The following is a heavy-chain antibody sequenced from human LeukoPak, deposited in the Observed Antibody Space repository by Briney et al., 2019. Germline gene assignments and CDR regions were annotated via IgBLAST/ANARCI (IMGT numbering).Heavy chain of an antibody. D-gene: IGHD1-1*01. V-gene: IGHV3-74*01. CDR1: GFTFSSYW. CDR2: INSDGIST. Sequence: PGGSLRLSCAASGFTFSSYWMHWVRQAPGKGLVWVSHINSDGISTGYVDSVKGRFIISRDNAKNTLYLQMNSLRAEDTAVYYCARQLGWIDDYWGQGTLVTVSS. J-gene: IGHJ4*02. CDR3: ARQLGWIDDY.